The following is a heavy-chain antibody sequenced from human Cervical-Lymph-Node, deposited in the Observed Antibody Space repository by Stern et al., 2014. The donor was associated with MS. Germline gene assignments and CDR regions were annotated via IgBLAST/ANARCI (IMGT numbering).Heavy chain of an antibody. CDR1: GYTFTGYY. CDR3: ARGGRSSGWYPPDAFDM. Sequence: VQLVESGAEVKKPGASVKVSCKASGYTFTGYYMHWVRQAPGQGLEWMGWINPNSGGTNYAQKFQGWVTMTRDTSISTVHMELSRLRSDDTAVYYCARGGRSSGWYPPDAFDMWGQGTMVTVSS. J-gene: IGHJ3*02. CDR2: INPNSGGT. D-gene: IGHD6-19*01. V-gene: IGHV1-2*04.